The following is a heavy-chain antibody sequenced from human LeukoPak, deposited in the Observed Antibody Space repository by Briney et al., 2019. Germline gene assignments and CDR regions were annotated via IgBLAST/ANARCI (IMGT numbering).Heavy chain of an antibody. D-gene: IGHD3-10*01. J-gene: IGHJ4*02. Sequence: PSETLSLTCSVSGGSVNSYYWSWIRQPAGKGLEWIGRFYTSGSTDYNPSLKSRLTMPVDTSKNQFSLNLSSVTAADTAVYYCARDSRDPSLWFGELLSPLDCWGQGTLVTVSS. V-gene: IGHV4-4*07. CDR3: ARDSRDPSLWFGELLSPLDC. CDR1: GGSVNSYY. CDR2: FYTSGST.